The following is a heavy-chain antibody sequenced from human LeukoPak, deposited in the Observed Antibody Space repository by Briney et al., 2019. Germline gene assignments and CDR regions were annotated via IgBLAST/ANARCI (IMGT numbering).Heavy chain of an antibody. D-gene: IGHD6-19*01. CDR3: AKEKWLVLDY. CDR1: GFTFSDYY. CDR2: ISSSGSTI. Sequence: PGGSLRLSCAASGFTFSDYYMSWIRQAPGKGLEWVSYISSSGSTIYYADSVKGRFTISRDNSKNTLYLQMNSLRAEDTAVYYCAKEKWLVLDYWGQGTLVTVSS. V-gene: IGHV3-11*04. J-gene: IGHJ4*02.